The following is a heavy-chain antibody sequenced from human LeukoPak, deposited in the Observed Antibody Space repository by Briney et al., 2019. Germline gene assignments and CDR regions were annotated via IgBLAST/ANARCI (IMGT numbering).Heavy chain of an antibody. CDR1: GFTFSSYA. V-gene: IGHV3-30-3*01. CDR3: ARDEGEGYASH. Sequence: GGSLRLSCAASGFTFSSYAMHWVRQAPGKGLEWVAVISYDGGNKNYADSVKGRFTISRDNSKNTLYLQMNSLGDEDTGVYFCARDEGEGYASHWGQGTLVTVSS. CDR2: ISYDGGNK. J-gene: IGHJ1*01. D-gene: IGHD3-10*01.